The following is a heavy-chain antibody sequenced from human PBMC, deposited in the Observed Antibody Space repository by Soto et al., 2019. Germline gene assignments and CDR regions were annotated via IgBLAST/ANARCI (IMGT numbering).Heavy chain of an antibody. CDR3: ARDVGYGLIDY. Sequence: ASVKVSCKASGYTFTSYGISWVRQAPGQGLEWMGWINAYNGNTNYAQKFQGRVTMTTDTSTSTAYMGLRSLRSDDTAVYYCARDVGYGLIDYWGQGTLVTVSS. J-gene: IGHJ4*02. V-gene: IGHV1-18*01. CDR2: INAYNGNT. D-gene: IGHD5-18*01. CDR1: GYTFTSYG.